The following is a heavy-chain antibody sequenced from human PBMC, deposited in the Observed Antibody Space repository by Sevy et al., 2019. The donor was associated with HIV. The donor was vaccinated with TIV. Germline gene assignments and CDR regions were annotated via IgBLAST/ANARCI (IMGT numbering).Heavy chain of an antibody. Sequence: GGSLRLSCAASGFTFSSYSMNWVRQAPGKGLEWVSSISSSSSYIYYADSVKGRFTISRDNAKNSLYLQMNSLRAEDTPVYYCARGSPYYYGSGSSDWFDPWGQGTLVTVSS. D-gene: IGHD3-10*01. J-gene: IGHJ5*02. CDR2: ISSSSSYI. V-gene: IGHV3-21*01. CDR1: GFTFSSYS. CDR3: ARGSPYYYGSGSSDWFDP.